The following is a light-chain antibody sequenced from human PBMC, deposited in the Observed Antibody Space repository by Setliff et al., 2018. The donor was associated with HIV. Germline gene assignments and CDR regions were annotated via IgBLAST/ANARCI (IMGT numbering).Light chain of an antibody. J-gene: IGLJ2*01. V-gene: IGLV2-14*01. CDR2: DVS. CDR3: SSYTGSSTL. Sequence: QSALTQPASVSGSPGQSITISCTGTSSDVGGYNYVSWYQQHPGKAPKLMIHDVSNRPSGVSNRFSGSKSGNTASLTISGLQAEDEADYYCSSYTGSSTLFGGGTQLTVL. CDR1: SSDVGGYNY.